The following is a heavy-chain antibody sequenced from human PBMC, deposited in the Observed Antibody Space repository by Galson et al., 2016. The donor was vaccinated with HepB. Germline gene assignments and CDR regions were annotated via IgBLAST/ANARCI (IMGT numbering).Heavy chain of an antibody. Sequence: SLRLSCAASGFTFSSYGMHWVRQAPGKGLEWVGVIWYDGSKKYYADSVEGQFTISRDNSKNTLYLQMNSLRAEDTAVYYCARDQDTSGWYPGVWGRGTLVTVSS. J-gene: IGHJ4*02. CDR3: ARDQDTSGWYPGV. CDR1: GFTFSSYG. V-gene: IGHV3-33*01. CDR2: IWYDGSKK. D-gene: IGHD6-19*01.